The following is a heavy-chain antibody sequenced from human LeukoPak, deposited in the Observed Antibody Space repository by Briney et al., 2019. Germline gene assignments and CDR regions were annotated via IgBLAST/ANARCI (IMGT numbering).Heavy chain of an antibody. CDR3: ARYGSSRVVFDY. J-gene: IGHJ4*02. Sequence: ASVKVSCKASGYTFTSYAMHWVRQAPGQRLEWMGWINAGNGNTKYSQKFQGRVTITRDTSASTAYMELSSLRSEDTAVYYCARYGSSRVVFDYWGQGTLVTVSS. CDR2: INAGNGNT. CDR1: GYTFTSYA. D-gene: IGHD6-13*01. V-gene: IGHV1-3*01.